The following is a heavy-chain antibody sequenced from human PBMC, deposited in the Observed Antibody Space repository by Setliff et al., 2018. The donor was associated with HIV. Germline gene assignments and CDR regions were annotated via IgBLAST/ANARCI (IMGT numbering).Heavy chain of an antibody. CDR3: ARAGNVGGDYNDY. V-gene: IGHV3-33*01. CDR2: IWSDGIDE. CDR1: GFTFSTHN. J-gene: IGHJ4*02. Sequence: PGGSLRLSCAASGFTFSTHNMHWVRQAPGEGLEWVAVIWSDGIDEDYSASVKGRFTISRDNSKNMLYLQMNNLRAEDTAIYYCARAGNVGGDYNDYWGQGTLVTVS. D-gene: IGHD2-15*01.